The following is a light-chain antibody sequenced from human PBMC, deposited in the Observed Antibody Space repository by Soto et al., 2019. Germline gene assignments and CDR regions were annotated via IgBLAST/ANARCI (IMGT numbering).Light chain of an antibody. V-gene: IGLV3-21*02. CDR3: QVWDSSSDHHYV. Sequence: SYELTQPPSVSVAPGQTARITCGGNNIRSKSVHWHQQKPGQAPVLVVYDDSDRPSGIPERFSGSNSGNTATLTISRVEAGDEADYYCQVWDSSSDHHYVFGTGTKVTVL. CDR1: NIRSKS. J-gene: IGLJ1*01. CDR2: DDS.